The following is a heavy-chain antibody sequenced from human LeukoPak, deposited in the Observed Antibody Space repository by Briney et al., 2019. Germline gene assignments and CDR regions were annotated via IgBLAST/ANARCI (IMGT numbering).Heavy chain of an antibody. CDR1: GDTISTNY. J-gene: IGHJ3*02. CDR3: ARQPTTVTTFAFDI. V-gene: IGHV4-59*08. CDR2: IYYSGST. Sequence: SETLSLTCTVSGDTISTNYWSWIRQTPGKGLEWIGYIYYSGSTNYNPALRSRVTISIDTSKNQFSLRLTSVTAADTAVYYCARQPTTVTTFAFDIWGQGTMVTVSS. D-gene: IGHD4-17*01.